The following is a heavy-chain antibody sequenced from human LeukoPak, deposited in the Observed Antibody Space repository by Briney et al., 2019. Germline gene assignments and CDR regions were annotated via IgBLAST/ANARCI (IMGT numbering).Heavy chain of an antibody. CDR2: IWYDGSKE. V-gene: IGHV3-33*01. CDR1: GFTFKNYG. CDR3: ARSLGETAFDY. Sequence: GGSLRLSCAASGFTFKNYGFHWVRQAPGKGLEWVAVIWYDGSKEYYVDSVKGRFTISRDDSKYTLFLQMNSLRAEDTAVYFCARSLGETAFDYWGQGTLVTVSS. J-gene: IGHJ4*02. D-gene: IGHD1-14*01.